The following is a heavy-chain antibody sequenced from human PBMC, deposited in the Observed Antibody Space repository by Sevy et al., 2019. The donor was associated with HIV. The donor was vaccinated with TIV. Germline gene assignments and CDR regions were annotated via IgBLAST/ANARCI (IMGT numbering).Heavy chain of an antibody. Sequence: GGSLRLSCAASGFTFSSYSMNWVRQAPGKGLEWVSSISSSSSYIYYADSVKGRFTISRENGKNSLYLQMNSLRAEDTAVYYWARDKYNYGFFDYWGQGTLVTVSS. CDR2: ISSSSSYI. V-gene: IGHV3-21*01. J-gene: IGHJ4*02. CDR3: ARDKYNYGFFDY. CDR1: GFTFSSYS. D-gene: IGHD5-18*01.